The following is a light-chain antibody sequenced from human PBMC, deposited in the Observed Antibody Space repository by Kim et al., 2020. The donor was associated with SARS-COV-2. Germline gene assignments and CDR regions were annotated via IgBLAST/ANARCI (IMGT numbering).Light chain of an antibody. Sequence: GHRVTIPCSGSNSNVGSNSVDWYQHLPGSAPKLLIYNYNQRPSGVPDRFSASKSGSSASLAISGLQSEDEADYYCAAWDDSLNGYVFATGTKVTVL. CDR2: NYN. V-gene: IGLV1-44*01. J-gene: IGLJ1*01. CDR3: AAWDDSLNGYV. CDR1: NSNVGSNS.